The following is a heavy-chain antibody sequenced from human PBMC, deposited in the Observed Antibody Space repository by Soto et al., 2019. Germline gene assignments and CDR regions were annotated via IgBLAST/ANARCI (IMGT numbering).Heavy chain of an antibody. Sequence: GGSLRLSCAASGFSFTSYAMSWVRQAPGKGLEWVSGISGSGGRTYYADSVKGRFTISRDNSKSTLYLQMNSLRVEDTAVYYCAKDQGRIGSDRFDYWGQGTQVTVSS. CDR3: AKDQGRIGSDRFDY. V-gene: IGHV3-23*01. CDR2: ISGSGGRT. D-gene: IGHD3-16*02. J-gene: IGHJ4*02. CDR1: GFSFTSYA.